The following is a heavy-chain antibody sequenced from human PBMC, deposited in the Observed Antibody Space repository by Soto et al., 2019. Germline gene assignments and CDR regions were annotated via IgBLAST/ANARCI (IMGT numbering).Heavy chain of an antibody. Sequence: GESLKISCKASGYRFTNYWIAWVRQMPGEGLEWMGIIFPGDSDTRYSPSFQGQVTISADKSISTAFLQWNSLEASDSAMYYCARRTRFSGVTGGELDYWGQGTPVTVSS. D-gene: IGHD2-8*02. CDR3: ARRTRFSGVTGGELDY. J-gene: IGHJ4*02. CDR2: IFPGDSDT. CDR1: GYRFTNYW. V-gene: IGHV5-51*01.